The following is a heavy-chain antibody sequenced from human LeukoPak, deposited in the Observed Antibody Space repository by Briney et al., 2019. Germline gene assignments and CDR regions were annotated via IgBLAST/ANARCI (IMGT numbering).Heavy chain of an antibody. J-gene: IGHJ6*02. CDR1: GYTFTCYY. Sequence: ASVKVSCKASGYTFTCYYMHWVRQAPGKGLEWMGGFDPEDGETIYAQKFQGRVTMTEDTSTDTAYMELSSLRSEDTAVYYCATTVVVITTYYYYGMDVWGQGTTVTVSS. D-gene: IGHD3-22*01. CDR2: FDPEDGET. CDR3: ATTVVVITTYYYYGMDV. V-gene: IGHV1-24*01.